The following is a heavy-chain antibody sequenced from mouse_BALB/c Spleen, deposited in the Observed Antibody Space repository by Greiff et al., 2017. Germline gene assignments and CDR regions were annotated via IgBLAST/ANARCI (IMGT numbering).Heavy chain of an antibody. Sequence: EVQLVESGGGLVKPGGSLKLSCAASGFTFSDYYMYWVRQTPEKRLEWVATISDGGSYTYYPDSVKGRFTISRDNAKNNLYLQMSSLKSEDTAMYYCARGWLLRNYAMDYWGQGTSVTVSS. CDR3: ARGWLLRNYAMDY. V-gene: IGHV5-4*02. D-gene: IGHD2-3*01. CDR1: GFTFSDYY. CDR2: ISDGGSYT. J-gene: IGHJ4*01.